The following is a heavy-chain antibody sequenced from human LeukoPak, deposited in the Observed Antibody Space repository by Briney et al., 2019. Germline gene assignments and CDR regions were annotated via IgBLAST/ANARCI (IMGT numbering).Heavy chain of an antibody. CDR2: IRSKAYGGTT. D-gene: IGHD3-22*01. CDR1: GFTFGDYA. J-gene: IGHJ4*02. V-gene: IGHV3-49*04. CDR3: TRDSHGSSYYDSSGYSNY. Sequence: PGGSLRLSCTASGFTFGDYAMSWVRQAPGKGLKWVGFIRSKAYGGTTEYAASVKGRFTISRDDSKSIAYLQMNSLKTEDTAVYYCTRDSHGSSYYDSSGYSNYWGQGTLVTVSS.